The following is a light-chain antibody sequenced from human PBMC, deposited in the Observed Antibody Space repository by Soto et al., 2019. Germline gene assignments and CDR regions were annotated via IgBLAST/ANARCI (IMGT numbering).Light chain of an antibody. CDR1: QSINRW. Sequence: IQMTQSPSTLSASVGDRVTITCRASQSINRWLAWYQQRPGKAPRLLIYYTSTLESGVPSRFSGSESGTEFSLTISGLQPDDFATYYCQQYNSWLTFVQGTKV. J-gene: IGKJ1*01. CDR3: QQYNSWLT. V-gene: IGKV1-5*01. CDR2: YTS.